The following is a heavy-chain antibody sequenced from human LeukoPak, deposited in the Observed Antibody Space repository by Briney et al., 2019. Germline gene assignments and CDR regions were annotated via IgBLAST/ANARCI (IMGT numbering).Heavy chain of an antibody. D-gene: IGHD2-15*01. CDR2: IYPGDSDT. Sequence: PGESLKISCKGSGYRFASYWIGWVRQMPGKGLEWMGIIYPGDSDTRYSPSFQGQVTISADKSISSAYLQWSSLKASDTAMYYCATAPDCSGGSCYYFDYWGQGTLVTVSS. V-gene: IGHV5-51*01. CDR1: GYRFASYW. CDR3: ATAPDCSGGSCYYFDY. J-gene: IGHJ4*02.